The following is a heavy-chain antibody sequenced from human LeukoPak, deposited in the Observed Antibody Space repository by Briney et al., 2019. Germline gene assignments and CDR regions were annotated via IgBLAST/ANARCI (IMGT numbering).Heavy chain of an antibody. V-gene: IGHV1-69*13. D-gene: IGHD2-21*02. Sequence: ASVKVSCKASGGTFSIYAISWVRQAPGQGLEWMGGIIPIFGTANYAQKFQGRVTITADESTSTAYMELSSLRSEDTAVYYCARDLNCGGDCYPEYFQHWGQGTLVTVSS. CDR2: IIPIFGTA. J-gene: IGHJ1*01. CDR3: ARDLNCGGDCYPEYFQH. CDR1: GGTFSIYA.